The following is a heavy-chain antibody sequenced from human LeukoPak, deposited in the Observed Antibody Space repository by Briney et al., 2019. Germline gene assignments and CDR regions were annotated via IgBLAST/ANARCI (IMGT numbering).Heavy chain of an antibody. J-gene: IGHJ4*02. Sequence: PGGSLRLSCLASGFSFSINAMIWVRQAPGKGLEWVSGISGIGDTLFYSDPVKGRFTISRDNSKNTVYLQMNSLRVEDSAVYYCAKKNGGGWPTIFFDYWGQGILVTVSS. CDR2: ISGIGDTL. V-gene: IGHV3-23*01. CDR3: AKKNGGGWPTIFFDY. CDR1: GFSFSINA. D-gene: IGHD6-19*01.